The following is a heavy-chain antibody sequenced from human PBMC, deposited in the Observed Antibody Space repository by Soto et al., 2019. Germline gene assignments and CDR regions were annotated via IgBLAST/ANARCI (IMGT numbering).Heavy chain of an antibody. CDR3: SRSLRDVPGNGY. D-gene: IGHD6-19*01. CDR1: GFTFSSST. J-gene: IGHJ4*02. CDR2: IRYDGSNK. Sequence: QVQLVESGGGVVQPGRSLRLSCAASGFTFSSSTMHWVRQAPGKGLEWVAVIRYDGSNKYYADSVKGRFTISRDHSKNTLYLEMNSLGAEENGWFFRSRSLRDVPGNGYWGQGTLGTVSS. V-gene: IGHV3-33*01.